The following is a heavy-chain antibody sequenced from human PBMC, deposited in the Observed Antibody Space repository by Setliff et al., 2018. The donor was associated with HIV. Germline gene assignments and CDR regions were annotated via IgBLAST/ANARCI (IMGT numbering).Heavy chain of an antibody. CDR2: VLYNGGT. V-gene: IGHV4-34*12. CDR3: RVWILRDTSDI. Sequence: LSLTCTIYGGSFSGNHWSWIRQSPGNGLEWIGEVLYNGGTRYNPSLENRVSMSVDASKNQFSLKLLSVTAADTAVYYCRVWILRDTSDIWGQGTVVTVSS. D-gene: IGHD1-1*01. J-gene: IGHJ3*02. CDR1: GGSFSGNH.